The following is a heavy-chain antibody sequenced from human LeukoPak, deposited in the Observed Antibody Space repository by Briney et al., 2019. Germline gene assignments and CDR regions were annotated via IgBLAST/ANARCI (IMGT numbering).Heavy chain of an antibody. J-gene: IGHJ4*02. Sequence: SETLALTCTVSVGSISSRSDYWGWIRQPPGKGLEWFGSLYYSGSTYYNPSLKSRVTISVDTSKNQFALKLSSVTAADTAVYYCARQFGYVWGQGTLVTVSS. CDR3: ARQFGYV. CDR2: LYYSGST. CDR1: VGSISSRSDY. V-gene: IGHV4-39*01. D-gene: IGHD3-16*01.